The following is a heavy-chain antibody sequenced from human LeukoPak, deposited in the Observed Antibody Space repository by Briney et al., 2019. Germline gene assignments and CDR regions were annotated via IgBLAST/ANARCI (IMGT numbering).Heavy chain of an antibody. CDR3: AKDLREADIVATTPDY. CDR1: GFTFSSYG. D-gene: IGHD5-12*01. V-gene: IGHV3-30*18. J-gene: IGHJ4*02. Sequence: GGSLRLSCAASGFTFSSYGMHWVRRAPGKGLEWVAVISYDGSNKYYADSVKGRFTISRDNSKNTLYLQMNSLRAEDTAVYHCAKDLREADIVATTPDYWGQGTLVTVSS. CDR2: ISYDGSNK.